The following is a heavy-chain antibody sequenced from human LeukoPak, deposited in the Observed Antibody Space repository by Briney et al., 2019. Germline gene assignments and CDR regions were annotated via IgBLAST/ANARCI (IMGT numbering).Heavy chain of an antibody. V-gene: IGHV1-69*13. J-gene: IGHJ3*02. Sequence: GASVEVSCKASGGTFSSYAISWVRQAPGQGLEWMGGIIPIFGTANYAQKFQGRVTITADESTSTAYMELSSLRSEDTAVYYCARAADSSDAFDIWGQGTMVTVSS. D-gene: IGHD2-15*01. CDR3: ARAADSSDAFDI. CDR1: GGTFSSYA. CDR2: IIPIFGTA.